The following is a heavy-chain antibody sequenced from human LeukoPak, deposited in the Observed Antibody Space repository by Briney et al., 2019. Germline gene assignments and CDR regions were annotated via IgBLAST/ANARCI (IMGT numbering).Heavy chain of an antibody. CDR1: GFTFSNAW. J-gene: IGHJ5*02. D-gene: IGHD3-9*01. V-gene: IGHV3-15*01. CDR3: TTVRFDWSYVWFDP. Sequence: GGSLRPSCAASGFTFSNAWMSWVRQAPGKGLEWVGRIKSKTDGGTTEHAAPVKGRFTISRDDSKNMLYLQMNSLKTEDTAVYYCTTVRFDWSYVWFDPWGQGTLVTVSS. CDR2: IKSKTDGGTT.